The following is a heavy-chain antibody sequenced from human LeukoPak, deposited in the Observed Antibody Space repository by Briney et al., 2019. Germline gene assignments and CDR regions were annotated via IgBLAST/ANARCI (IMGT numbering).Heavy chain of an antibody. V-gene: IGHV3-48*03. CDR3: ARTGMDCSSTSCLVDYYYYYMDV. J-gene: IGHJ6*03. D-gene: IGHD2-2*01. CDR2: ISSSGSTI. CDR1: GFTFSSYE. Sequence: GGSLRLSCAASGFTFSSYEMNWVRQAPGKGLEWVSYISSSGSTIYYADSVKGRFTISRDNAKNSLYLQMNSLRAEDTAVYYCARTGMDCSSTSCLVDYYYYYMDVWGKGTTVTISS.